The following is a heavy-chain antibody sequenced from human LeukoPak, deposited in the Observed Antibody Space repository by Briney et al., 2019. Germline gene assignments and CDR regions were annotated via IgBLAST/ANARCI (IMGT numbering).Heavy chain of an antibody. CDR1: GFTFSRYA. J-gene: IGHJ3*02. D-gene: IGHD3-22*01. V-gene: IGHV3-23*01. CDR2: ISETGGAT. CDR3: AKDDFYTSGYNYAFDI. Sequence: GGSLRLSCVASGFTFSRYAMSWVRQAPGKGLQWVSAISETGGATFYADSVKGRFTISRDNSKNMLYLQMNSLRAEDTAVYYCAKDDFYTSGYNYAFDIWGQGTMVTV.